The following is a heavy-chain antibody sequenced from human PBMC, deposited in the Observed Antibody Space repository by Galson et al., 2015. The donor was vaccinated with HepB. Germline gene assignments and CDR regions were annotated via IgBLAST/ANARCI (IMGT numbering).Heavy chain of an antibody. Sequence: SVKVSCKASGYTFTSYAMNWVRQAPGQGLEWMGWINTNTGNPTYAQGFTGRFVFSLDTSVSTAYLQISSLKAEDTAVYYCARELGDDNCSSTSCWNYWGQGTLVTVSS. CDR3: ARELGDDNCSSTSCWNY. CDR2: INTNTGNP. D-gene: IGHD2-2*01. V-gene: IGHV7-4-1*02. J-gene: IGHJ4*02. CDR1: GYTFTSYA.